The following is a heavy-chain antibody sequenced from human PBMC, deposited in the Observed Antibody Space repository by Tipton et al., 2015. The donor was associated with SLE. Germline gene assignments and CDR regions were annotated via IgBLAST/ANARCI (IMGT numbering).Heavy chain of an antibody. CDR2: IWYDGSNK. Sequence: SLRLSCAASGFTFSSYGMHWVRQAPGKGLEWVAVIWYDGSNKYYADSVKGRFTISRDNSKNTLYLQMNSLRAEDTAVCYCARDRPRVAGDAFDIWGQGTMVTVSS. J-gene: IGHJ3*02. V-gene: IGHV3-33*01. CDR1: GFTFSSYG. D-gene: IGHD2-15*01. CDR3: ARDRPRVAGDAFDI.